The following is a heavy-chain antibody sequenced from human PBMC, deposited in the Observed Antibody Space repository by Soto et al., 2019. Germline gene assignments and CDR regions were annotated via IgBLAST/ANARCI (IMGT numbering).Heavy chain of an antibody. CDR3: ARLYGSSLFDY. CDR1: GGSISSSSYY. D-gene: IGHD6-6*01. Sequence: SETLSLTCTVSGGSISSSSYYWGWIRHPPGKGLEWIGSIYYSGSTYYNPSLKSRVTISVDTSKNQFSLRLSSVTAADTAVYYCARLYGSSLFDYWGQGTLVTVSS. CDR2: IYYSGST. J-gene: IGHJ4*02. V-gene: IGHV4-39*01.